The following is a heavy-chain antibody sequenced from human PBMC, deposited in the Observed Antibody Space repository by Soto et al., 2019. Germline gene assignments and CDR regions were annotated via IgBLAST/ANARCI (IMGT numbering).Heavy chain of an antibody. D-gene: IGHD6-19*01. J-gene: IGHJ6*02. CDR2: ISGSGGST. Sequence: QSGGSLRLSCAASGFTFSSYAMSWVRQAPGKGLEWVSAISGSGGSTYYADSVKGRFTISRDNSKNTLYLQMNSLRAEDTAVYYCAKVQRSGSHYYYYGMDVWGQGTTVTVSS. CDR3: AKVQRSGSHYYYYGMDV. V-gene: IGHV3-23*01. CDR1: GFTFSSYA.